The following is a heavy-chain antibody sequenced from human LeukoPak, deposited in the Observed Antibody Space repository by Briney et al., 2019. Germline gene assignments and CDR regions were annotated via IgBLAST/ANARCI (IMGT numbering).Heavy chain of an antibody. CDR1: GFTFSNYA. CDR3: ARDPNGDYIGAFEF. J-gene: IGHJ3*01. V-gene: IGHV3-23*01. CDR2: ITGGGTI. D-gene: IGHD4-17*01. Sequence: PGGSLRLSCVASGFTFSNYAVMWVRQAPGQGLEWVSAITGGGTIRYADSVKGRFTISRDNSKNTLYLQMNSLRVEDTAQYFCARDPNGDYIGAFEFWGQGTGVTVSS.